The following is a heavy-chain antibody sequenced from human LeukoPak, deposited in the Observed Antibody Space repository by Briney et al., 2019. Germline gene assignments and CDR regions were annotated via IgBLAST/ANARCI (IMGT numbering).Heavy chain of an antibody. Sequence: ASVKVSCKASGYTFTSNDINWVRQATGQGLEWMGWMNPNSGNTAYTQKFQGRVTMTRNTSISTAYMELSSLRSEDTAVYYCARGSILLWFGESYGTWGQGTLVTVSS. D-gene: IGHD3-10*01. CDR1: GYTFTSND. J-gene: IGHJ4*02. CDR3: ARGSILLWFGESYGT. V-gene: IGHV1-8*01. CDR2: MNPNSGNT.